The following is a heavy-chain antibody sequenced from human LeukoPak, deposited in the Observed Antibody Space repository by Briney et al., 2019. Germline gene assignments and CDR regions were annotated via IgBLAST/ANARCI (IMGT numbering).Heavy chain of an antibody. V-gene: IGHV3-11*01. CDR2: ISSSGSTI. CDR1: GFSVSDYY. CDR3: ARAGPFYGDSHFDY. D-gene: IGHD4-17*01. J-gene: IGHJ4*02. Sequence: PGGSLSLSCAASGFSVSDYYMSWIRQAPGKGLEWVSYISSSGSTIYYADSVKGRFTISRDNAKNSLYLQMNSLRAEDTAVYYCARAGPFYGDSHFDYWGQGTLVTVSS.